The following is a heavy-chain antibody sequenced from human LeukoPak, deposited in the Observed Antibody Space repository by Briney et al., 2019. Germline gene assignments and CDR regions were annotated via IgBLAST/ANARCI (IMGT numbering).Heavy chain of an antibody. D-gene: IGHD6-19*01. CDR3: VGSSGWSH. CDR1: GYSFTSYW. V-gene: IGHV5-51*01. Sequence: GESLKISGKGSGYSFTSYWIGWVRQMPGKGLEWMGIIYAGDSDTRSSPSFQGQVPISADKSISTAYLQWNSLKASDTAMYYCVGSSGWSHWGQGTLVTVSS. CDR2: IYAGDSDT. J-gene: IGHJ4*02.